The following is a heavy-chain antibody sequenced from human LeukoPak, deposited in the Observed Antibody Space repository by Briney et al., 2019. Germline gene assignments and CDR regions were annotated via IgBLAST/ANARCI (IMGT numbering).Heavy chain of an antibody. CDR3: ARVGIAVAGQKFPYYYYYYMDV. D-gene: IGHD6-19*01. V-gene: IGHV3-7*01. CDR1: GFTFSSYW. J-gene: IGHJ6*03. CDR2: IKQDGSEK. Sequence: GGSLRLSCAASGFTFSSYWMSWVRQAPGKGLEWVANIKQDGSEKYYVDSVKGRFTISRDNAKNSLYLQMNSLRAKDTAVYYCARVGIAVAGQKFPYYYYYYMDVWGKGTTVTVSS.